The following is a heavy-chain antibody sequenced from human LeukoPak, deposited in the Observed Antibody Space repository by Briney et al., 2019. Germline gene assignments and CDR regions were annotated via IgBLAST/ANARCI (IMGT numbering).Heavy chain of an antibody. CDR1: GYTFTDYY. Sequence: ASVKVSCKASGYTFTDYYLHWVRQAPGQGLEWMGWIIPNSGDTTYAQNFQGRVTMTRDTSISTAYMELSRLRSDDTAVYYCARVNRGARYFDYWGQGTLVTVSS. CDR2: IIPNSGDT. J-gene: IGHJ4*02. V-gene: IGHV1-2*02. CDR3: ARVNRGARYFDY. D-gene: IGHD3-10*01.